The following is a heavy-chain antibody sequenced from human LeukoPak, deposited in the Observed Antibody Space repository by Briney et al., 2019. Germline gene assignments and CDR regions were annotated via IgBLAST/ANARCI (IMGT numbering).Heavy chain of an antibody. CDR3: AKLELRANFDC. J-gene: IGHJ4*02. CDR1: GFTFNSYA. Sequence: PGGSLRLSCAASGFTFNSYAMTWVRQAPGKGLEWVSAISGSGGGTYYADSVKGRFTISRDNSKDTLYLRMNSPRAEDTAVYYCAKLELRANFDCWGQGTLVTVSS. D-gene: IGHD1-26*01. V-gene: IGHV3-23*01. CDR2: ISGSGGGT.